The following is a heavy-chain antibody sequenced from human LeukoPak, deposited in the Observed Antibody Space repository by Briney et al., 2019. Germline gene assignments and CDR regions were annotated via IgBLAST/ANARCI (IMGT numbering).Heavy chain of an antibody. Sequence: PGGSLRLSCAPSGFTASSNNMNSVRPAPGTGLEWVSLIYYGGKTYYADPTKGRFTISRDNSINTLYLKIKKLRAEDTPLHYIAALSGVGVKIGFDYWGQGSLVIVSS. V-gene: IGHV3-66*01. CDR2: IYYGGKT. CDR3: AALSGVGVKIGFDY. D-gene: IGHD3-3*01. CDR1: GFTASSNN. J-gene: IGHJ4*02.